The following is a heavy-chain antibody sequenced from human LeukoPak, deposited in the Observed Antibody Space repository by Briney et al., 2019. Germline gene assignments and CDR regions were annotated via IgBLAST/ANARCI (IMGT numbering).Heavy chain of an antibody. D-gene: IGHD3-10*01. Sequence: PSQTLSLTCTVSGGSISSGGYSWSWIRQHPGKGLEWIGDIYYSGSTYFNPSLKSRGTISVDTSKNQFSLKLSSVTAADTAVYYCARGGSGIDYWGQGTLVTVSS. V-gene: IGHV4-31*03. J-gene: IGHJ4*02. CDR3: ARGGSGIDY. CDR1: GGSISSGGYS. CDR2: IYYSGST.